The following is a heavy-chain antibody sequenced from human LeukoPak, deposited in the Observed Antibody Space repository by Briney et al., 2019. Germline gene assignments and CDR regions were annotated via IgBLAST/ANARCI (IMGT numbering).Heavy chain of an antibody. J-gene: IGHJ4*02. CDR2: ISSSGTTI. CDR1: GFTFSSYE. Sequence: GGSLRLSCAASGFTFSSYEMDWVRQAPGKGLEWVSYISSSGTTIYYADSVKGRFTISRDNSKDTLFLQMNSLRAEDTAVYYCAKHEPGGVIVPFDFWGQGTLVTVSS. D-gene: IGHD3-16*02. V-gene: IGHV3-48*03. CDR3: AKHEPGGVIVPFDF.